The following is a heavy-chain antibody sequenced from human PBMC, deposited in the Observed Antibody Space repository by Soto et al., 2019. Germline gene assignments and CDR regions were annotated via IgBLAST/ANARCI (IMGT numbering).Heavy chain of an antibody. J-gene: IGHJ4*02. CDR3: ARGNDILTGYLDY. V-gene: IGHV1-69*02. CDR2: IIPILGIA. Sequence: SVKVSCKASGGTFSSYTISWVRQAPGQGLEWMGRIIPILGIANYAQKFQGRVTITADKSTSTAYMELSSLRSEDTAVYYCARGNDILTGYLDYWGQGTLVTVSS. D-gene: IGHD3-9*01. CDR1: GGTFSSYT.